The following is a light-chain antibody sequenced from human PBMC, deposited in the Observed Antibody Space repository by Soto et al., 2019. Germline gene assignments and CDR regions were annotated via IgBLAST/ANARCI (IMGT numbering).Light chain of an antibody. J-gene: IGKJ2*01. V-gene: IGKV2-28*01. CDR2: AGS. CDR1: QSLLHSNGYNY. CDR3: MQHVQTPRT. Sequence: DIVMTQSPLSLSVTPGEPASISCRSSQSLLHSNGYNYLDWYLQKPGQSPQLLIYAGSNRASGVSDRFSGSGSATYVTLKISRVEAEDVGTYYCMQHVQTPRTFGPGTKLEIK.